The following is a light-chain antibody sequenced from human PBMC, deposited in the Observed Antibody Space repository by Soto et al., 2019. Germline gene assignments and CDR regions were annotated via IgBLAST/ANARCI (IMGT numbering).Light chain of an antibody. J-gene: IGKJ1*01. CDR1: QSVTSSY. V-gene: IGKV3-20*01. Sequence: EIVLTQSPGALSLFPGERATLSCRASQSVTSSYLAWYQQTPGQAPRLLIYGASSRATDIPDRFSGSGSGTDFTLTISRLEPEDFAMYYCQQYGTSPVTFGQGTKVEIK. CDR2: GAS. CDR3: QQYGTSPVT.